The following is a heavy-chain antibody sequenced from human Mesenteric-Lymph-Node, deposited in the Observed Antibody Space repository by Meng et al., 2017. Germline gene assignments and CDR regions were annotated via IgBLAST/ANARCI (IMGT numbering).Heavy chain of an antibody. CDR2: INTSGKI. Sequence: SESLSLTCTVSGVTISSNYWNWIRQPAGKGLEWIGRINTSGKIDYNYHFENRLTMSIDTYKNQFSLKLSSVTAADTAVYYCATGGDLHTTGYYPEYFHYWGQATLVTVSS. V-gene: IGHV4-4*07. J-gene: IGHJ1*01. D-gene: IGHD3-22*01. CDR3: ATGGDLHTTGYYPEYFHY. CDR1: GVTISSNY.